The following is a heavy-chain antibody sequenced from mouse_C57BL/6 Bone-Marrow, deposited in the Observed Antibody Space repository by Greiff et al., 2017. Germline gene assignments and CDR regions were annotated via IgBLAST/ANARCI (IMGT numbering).Heavy chain of an antibody. CDR3: VRGGGYSNVFDY. Sequence: DVKLVESGGGLVQPKGSLKLSCAASGFSFNTYAMNWVRQAPGKGLEWVARIRSKSNNYATYYADSVKDRFTISRDDSESMLYLQMNNLKTEDTAMYYCVRGGGYSNVFDYWGQGTTLTVSS. CDR2: IRSKSNNYAT. V-gene: IGHV10-1*01. J-gene: IGHJ2*01. D-gene: IGHD2-5*01. CDR1: GFSFNTYA.